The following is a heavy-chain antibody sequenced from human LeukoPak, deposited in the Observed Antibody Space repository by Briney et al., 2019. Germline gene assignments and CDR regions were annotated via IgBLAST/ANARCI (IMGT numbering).Heavy chain of an antibody. J-gene: IGHJ6*03. D-gene: IGHD3-22*01. CDR2: IYPSGST. V-gene: IGHV4-4*07. Sequence: SETLSLTCTVSGGSISSYYWTWIRQPARKGLEWIGRIYPSGSTNYNPSLKSRVTMSVDTSKNQFSLKLSSVTAADTAVYYCARRWRDCYDSSGYYRVSYYYYMDVWGKGTTVTVSS. CDR1: GGSISSYY. CDR3: ARRWRDCYDSSGYYRVSYYYYMDV.